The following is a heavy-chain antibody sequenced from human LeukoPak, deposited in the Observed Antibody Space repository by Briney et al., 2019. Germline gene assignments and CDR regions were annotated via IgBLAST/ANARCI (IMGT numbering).Heavy chain of an antibody. J-gene: IGHJ6*02. CDR2: ISSSSSTI. V-gene: IGHV3-48*04. CDR3: AREGSTPDYYYYGMDV. Sequence: PGGSLRFSCAASGFTFSSYSMNWVRQAPGKGLEWVSYISSSSSTIYYADSVKGRFTISRDNAKNSLYLQMNSLRAEDTAVYYCAREGSTPDYYYYGMDVWGQGTTVTVSS. D-gene: IGHD3-10*01. CDR1: GFTFSSYS.